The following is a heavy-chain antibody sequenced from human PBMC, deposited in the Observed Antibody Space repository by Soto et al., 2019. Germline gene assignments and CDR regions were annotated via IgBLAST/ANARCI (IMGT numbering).Heavy chain of an antibody. CDR3: ASGRRGIAAAGTPYY. V-gene: IGHV1-69*13. CDR2: IIPIFGTA. J-gene: IGHJ4*02. Sequence: GASVKVSCKASGGTFSSYAISWVRQAPGQGLEWMGGIIPIFGTANYAQKFQGRVTITADESTSTAYMELSSLRSEDTAVYYCASGRRGIAAAGTPYYWGQGTLVTVSS. D-gene: IGHD6-13*01. CDR1: GGTFSSYA.